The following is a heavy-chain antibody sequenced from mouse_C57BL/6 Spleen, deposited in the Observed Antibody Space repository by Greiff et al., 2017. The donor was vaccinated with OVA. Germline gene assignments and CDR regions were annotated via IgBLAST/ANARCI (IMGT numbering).Heavy chain of an antibody. J-gene: IGHJ2*01. Sequence: QVQLKESGPELVKPGASVKISCKASGYTFTDYYINWVKQRPGQGLEWIGWICTGSGSTYYNEKFKGKATLTVDKSSSTVYMLLSSLTSEDSAVYFCARSCYGSIDLDHWGQGTTLTVSS. CDR2: ICTGSGST. CDR1: GYTFTDYY. V-gene: IGHV1-75*01. CDR3: ARSCYGSIDLDH. D-gene: IGHD1-1*01.